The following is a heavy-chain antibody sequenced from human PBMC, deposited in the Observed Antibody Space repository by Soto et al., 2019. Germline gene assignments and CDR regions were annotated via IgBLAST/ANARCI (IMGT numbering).Heavy chain of an antibody. V-gene: IGHV3-49*03. Sequence: EVQLVESGGGLVQPGRSLGLSCTASGFTFGDYAMTWFRQAPGKGLEWVGFISSKRYGGTAEYATSVKGRLTISRDDSKSIDYMQMNSLKTEDTAVYFCSRLPPSKYRDSPFDPWGQGTLVIVSS. J-gene: IGHJ5*02. CDR2: ISSKRYGGTA. CDR1: GFTFGDYA. CDR3: SRLPPSKYRDSPFDP. D-gene: IGHD5-12*01.